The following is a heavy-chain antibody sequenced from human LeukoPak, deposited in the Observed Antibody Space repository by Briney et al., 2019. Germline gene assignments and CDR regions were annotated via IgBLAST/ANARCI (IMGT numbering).Heavy chain of an antibody. CDR1: GFTFSDYY. J-gene: IGHJ6*03. CDR3: ARAGELRYMDV. CDR2: IKGIGPTT. Sequence: GGSLRLSCAASGFTFSDYYMSWIRQAPGKGLEWVSTIKGIGPTTYYADSLKGRFTISRDNAKNSLFLQMSSLRADDTAIYYCARAGELRYMDVWGKGTAVTVSS. V-gene: IGHV3-11*04. D-gene: IGHD3-16*01.